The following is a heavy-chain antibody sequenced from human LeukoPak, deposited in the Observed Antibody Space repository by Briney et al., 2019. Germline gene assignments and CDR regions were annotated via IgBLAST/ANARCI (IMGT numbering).Heavy chain of an antibody. CDR3: ARGTGYSSGWYRSHDAFDI. Sequence: SETLSLTCTVSGGSISSDYWSWLRQPPGKGLEWIGYIYTSGSTNYNPSLQSRVTISADTSKNQFSLKLSSVTAADTAVYYCARGTGYSSGWYRSHDAFDIWGQGTMVTVSS. CDR2: IYTSGST. J-gene: IGHJ3*02. V-gene: IGHV4-4*09. D-gene: IGHD6-19*01. CDR1: GGSISSDY.